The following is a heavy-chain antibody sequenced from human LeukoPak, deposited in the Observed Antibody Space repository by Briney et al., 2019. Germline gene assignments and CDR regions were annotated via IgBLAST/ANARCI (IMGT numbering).Heavy chain of an antibody. CDR3: ARDRHYYGSGSYGAYYYYGMDV. J-gene: IGHJ6*02. CDR1: GGSIRSSSYY. D-gene: IGHD3-10*01. V-gene: IGHV4-39*07. Sequence: SETLSLTCTVSGGSIRSSSYYWGWIRQPPGKGLEWIGYIYHSGSTYYNPSLKSRVTISVDRSKTQFSLKLSSVTAADTAVYYCARDRHYYGSGSYGAYYYYGMDVWGQGTTVTVSS. CDR2: IYHSGST.